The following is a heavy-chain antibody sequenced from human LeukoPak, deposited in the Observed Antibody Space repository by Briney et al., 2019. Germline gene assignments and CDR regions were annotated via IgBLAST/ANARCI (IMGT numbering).Heavy chain of an antibody. CDR2: INHSGST. CDR3: ARPGGMTRNFDY. V-gene: IGHV4-34*01. D-gene: IGHD1-26*01. CDR1: GGSFSGYY. J-gene: IGHJ4*02. Sequence: PSETLSLTCAVYGGSFSGYYWSWIRQPPGKGLEWIGEINHSGSTNYNPSLKSRVTISVDTSKNRFSLKLSSVTAADTAVYYCARPGGMTRNFDYWGQGTLVTVSS.